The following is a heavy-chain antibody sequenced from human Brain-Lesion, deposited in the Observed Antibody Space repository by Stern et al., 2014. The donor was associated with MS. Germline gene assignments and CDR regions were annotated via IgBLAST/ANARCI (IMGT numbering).Heavy chain of an antibody. CDR1: GGSISSDNYY. CDR2: IYYSGTT. J-gene: IGHJ6*02. Sequence: QVQLVQSGPGLVKPSQTLSLTCTVSGGSISSDNYYWTWIRPHPGKGLEWIGPIYYSGTTYYNPSLKSRFSITVDTSQNLFSLRLSSVTAADTAVYYCARDHFTTSLDVWGHGTTVTVS. CDR3: ARDHFTTSLDV. V-gene: IGHV4-31*03. D-gene: IGHD2-2*01.